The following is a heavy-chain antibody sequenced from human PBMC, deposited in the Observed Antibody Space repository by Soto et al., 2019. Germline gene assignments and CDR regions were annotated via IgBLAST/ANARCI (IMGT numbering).Heavy chain of an antibody. D-gene: IGHD6-19*01. CDR3: ARDRAVAGIFDY. J-gene: IGHJ4*02. CDR2: INTDGSGT. V-gene: IGHV3-74*01. CDR1: GFTFSSDW. Sequence: GGSLRLSCAASGFTFSSDWMHWVRQAPGKGLVWVSRINTDGSGTSYADSVKGRFTISRDNSKNTLYLQMNSLRAEDTAVYYCARDRAVAGIFDYWGQGTLVTVSS.